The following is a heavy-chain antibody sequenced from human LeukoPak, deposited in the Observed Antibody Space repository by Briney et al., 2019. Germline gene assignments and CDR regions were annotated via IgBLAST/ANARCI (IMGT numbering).Heavy chain of an antibody. D-gene: IGHD6-13*01. Sequence: PGGSLRLSCEASGFTFSNYWMSWVRQAPGKGLEWVANIKQDGSEKYFVGSVMGRFTISRDNAKNSLYLQMNSLTAEDTAVYYCARGPVSSGWYGNYWGQGTLVTVSS. CDR3: ARGPVSSGWYGNY. CDR1: GFTFSNYW. V-gene: IGHV3-7*04. J-gene: IGHJ4*02. CDR2: IKQDGSEK.